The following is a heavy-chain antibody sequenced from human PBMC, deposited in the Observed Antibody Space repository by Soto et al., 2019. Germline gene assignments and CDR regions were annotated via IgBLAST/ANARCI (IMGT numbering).Heavy chain of an antibody. V-gene: IGHV3-11*01. CDR3: ASGTNGAFFVY. CDR1: GFTFSDYY. D-gene: IGHD2-8*01. CDR2: ISSRSSTI. J-gene: IGHJ4*02. Sequence: QVQLVESGGGLVKPGGSLRLSCAASGFTFSDYYMSWIRQAPGKGLEWVSYISSRSSTIVYADSVKGRFTISRDNVKNSLSRQMNSLRAEDTAVYYCASGTNGAFFVYWGQGILVTVSS.